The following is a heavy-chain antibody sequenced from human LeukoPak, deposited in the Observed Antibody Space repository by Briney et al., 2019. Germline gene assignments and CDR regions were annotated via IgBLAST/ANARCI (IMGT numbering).Heavy chain of an antibody. CDR1: GFTFSSYG. J-gene: IGHJ4*02. D-gene: IGHD4-23*01. CDR2: IGVSGDT. Sequence: AGGSLRLSCAASGFTFSSYGMSWVRQAPGKGLEWVSVIGVSGDTSYADSVKGRFTISRDNSKNTLYLQVNSLRAEDTAIYYCTKDYGGDPFDYWGQGTLVTVSS. V-gene: IGHV3-23*01. CDR3: TKDYGGDPFDY.